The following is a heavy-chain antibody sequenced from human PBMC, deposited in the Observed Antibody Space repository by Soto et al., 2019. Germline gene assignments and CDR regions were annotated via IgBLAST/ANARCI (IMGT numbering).Heavy chain of an antibody. CDR2: IFHGGST. CDR1: GVSISSSNW. Sequence: QVQLQESGPGLVKPSGTLSLTCAVSGVSISSSNWWNWVRQAPGKGLEWIGEIFHGGSTNYNPSLKSRVTISVDKSKNQFSLRLSSVTAADTAVYYCARVLQGCSGTSCYLDIWGQGTMVTASA. J-gene: IGHJ3*02. D-gene: IGHD2-2*01. V-gene: IGHV4-4*02. CDR3: ARVLQGCSGTSCYLDI.